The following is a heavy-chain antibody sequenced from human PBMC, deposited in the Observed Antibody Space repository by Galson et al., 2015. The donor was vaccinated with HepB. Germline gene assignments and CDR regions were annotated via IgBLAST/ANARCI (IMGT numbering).Heavy chain of an antibody. J-gene: IGHJ4*02. Sequence: SLRLSCAASGFTFSSHSMNWVRQAPGKGLEWIAYISSSGTNIYYADSVKGRFSISRDNSNNALYLQMDSLGDDDTAVYYCARDASPTTDAWYYFDYWGQGTLVTVSS. D-gene: IGHD1-1*01. CDR3: ARDASPTTDAWYYFDY. V-gene: IGHV3-48*02. CDR1: GFTFSSHS. CDR2: ISSSGTNI.